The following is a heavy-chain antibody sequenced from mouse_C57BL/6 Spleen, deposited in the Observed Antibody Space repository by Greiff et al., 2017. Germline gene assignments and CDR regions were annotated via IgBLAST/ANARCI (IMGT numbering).Heavy chain of an antibody. CDR3: AREGDSSGTDY. D-gene: IGHD3-2*02. V-gene: IGHV1-82*01. Sequence: VQLQQSGPELVKPGASVKISCKASGYAFSSSWMNWVKQRPGKGLEWIGRIYPGDGDTNYNGKFKGKATLTADKSSSTAYMQLSSLTSEDSAVYFCAREGDSSGTDYWGQGTTLTVSS. CDR1: GYAFSSSW. J-gene: IGHJ2*01. CDR2: IYPGDGDT.